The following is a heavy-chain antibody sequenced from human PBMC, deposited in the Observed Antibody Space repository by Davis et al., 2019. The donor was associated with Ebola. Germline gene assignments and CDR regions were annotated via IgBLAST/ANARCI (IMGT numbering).Heavy chain of an antibody. V-gene: IGHV3-21*06. CDR3: ARENRSMVALDY. CDR1: GFTFSTYS. CDR2: ISTSSSYI. Sequence: GGSLRLSCAASGFTFSTYSMNWVRQAPGKGLEWVSSISTSSSYISYADSVRGRFTISRDDAKNSLYLQMNSLRAEDTAIYNCARENRSMVALDYWGQGTLVTVSS. D-gene: IGHD4/OR15-4a*01. J-gene: IGHJ4*02.